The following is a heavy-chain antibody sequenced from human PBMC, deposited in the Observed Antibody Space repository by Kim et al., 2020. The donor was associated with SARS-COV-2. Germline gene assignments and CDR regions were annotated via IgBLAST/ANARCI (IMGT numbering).Heavy chain of an antibody. Sequence: NPPLTSRVTISVDTSKNQFSLKLSCVTAADTAVYYCARGGEYPQWLVENYWGQGTLVTVSS. J-gene: IGHJ4*02. D-gene: IGHD6-19*01. V-gene: IGHV4-34*01. CDR3: ARGGEYPQWLVENY.